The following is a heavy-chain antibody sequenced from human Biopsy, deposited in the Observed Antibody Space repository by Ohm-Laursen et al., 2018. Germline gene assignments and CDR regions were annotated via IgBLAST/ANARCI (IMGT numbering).Heavy chain of an antibody. V-gene: IGHV1-69*04. J-gene: IGHJ4*02. CDR2: IVPVLGHL. CDR1: GYSFTKYY. D-gene: IGHD3-3*01. Sequence: AASVKVSCKASGYSFTKYYINWVRQAPGQGLEWVGRIVPVLGHLNYAQRFQGRVSITADKSTSYVFMELSRLTSGDTAVYYCAADADGYYTEFDYWGPGTLVTVSS. CDR3: AADADGYYTEFDY.